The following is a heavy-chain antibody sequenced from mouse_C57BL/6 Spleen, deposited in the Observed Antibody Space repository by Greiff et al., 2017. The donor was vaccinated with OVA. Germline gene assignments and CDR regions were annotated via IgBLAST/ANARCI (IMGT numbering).Heavy chain of an antibody. D-gene: IGHD2-5*01. V-gene: IGHV1-18*01. J-gene: IGHJ4*01. CDR3: ARYYSNPHYYAMDY. CDR2: INPNNGGT. CDR1: GYTFTDYN. Sequence: EVQLQQSGPELVKPGASVKIPCKASGYTFTDYNMDWVKQSHGKSLEWIGDINPNNGGTIYNQKFKGKATLTVDKSSSTAYMELRSLTSEDTAVYYCARYYSNPHYYAMDYWGQGTSVTVSS.